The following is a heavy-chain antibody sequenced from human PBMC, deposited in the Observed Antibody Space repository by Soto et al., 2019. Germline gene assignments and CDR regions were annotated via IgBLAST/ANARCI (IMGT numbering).Heavy chain of an antibody. J-gene: IGHJ4*02. CDR1: GFNVSRNY. CDR2: VFTGDNT. V-gene: IGHV3-53*01. CDR3: ATRIAATGRYYFDS. Sequence: GGSLRLSCAASGFNVSRNYMSWIRQAPGKGLEWVALVFTGDNTFYADSVKGRFTISRDSSKNTLSLQMNSLRAEDTAVYYCATRIAATGRYYFDSWGQGTLVTVSS. D-gene: IGHD6-13*01.